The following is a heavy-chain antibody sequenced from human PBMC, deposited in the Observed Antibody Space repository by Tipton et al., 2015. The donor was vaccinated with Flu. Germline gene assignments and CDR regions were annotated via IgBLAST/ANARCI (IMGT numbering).Heavy chain of an antibody. D-gene: IGHD3-22*01. Sequence: SLRLSCAASGFTFSSHWMTWVRQAPGKGLEWVSNIHEDGGEEYYGGSVKGRFTISRDNAKKSLYLQMDSLRAEDTAVYYCARWVYYHDSSSWGIDVWGQGTTVTVSS. CDR1: GFTFSSHW. CDR2: IHEDGGEE. J-gene: IGHJ6*02. CDR3: ARWVYYHDSSSWGIDV. V-gene: IGHV3-7*01.